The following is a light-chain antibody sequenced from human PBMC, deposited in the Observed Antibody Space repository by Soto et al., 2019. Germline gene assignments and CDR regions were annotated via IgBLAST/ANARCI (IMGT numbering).Light chain of an antibody. J-gene: IGKJ4*01. CDR1: QGISNS. CDR2: TAS. CDR3: QKYNSAPLT. Sequence: DIQMTQSPSSLSASVGDRVTITCRASQGISNSVAWYQQKPGKVPKLLIYTASTLQSGVPSRFSGRGFGTDFTLTITSLQPEDVATYYCQKYNSAPLTFGGRTKVEIK. V-gene: IGKV1-27*01.